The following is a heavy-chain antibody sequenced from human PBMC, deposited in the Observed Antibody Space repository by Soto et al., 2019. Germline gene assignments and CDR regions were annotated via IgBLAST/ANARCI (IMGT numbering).Heavy chain of an antibody. CDR3: ARSAPAGILIWDY. CDR2: VSYSVSP. CDR1: GGSINSYY. J-gene: IGHJ4*02. Sequence: NPSETLSLTCTVSGGSINSYYCSWLRQPPGKGLEWIGYVSYSVSPKYNPSLKTRVSISLDTSNNQFALKLTSVTAADTAVYYCARSAPAGILIWDYWGQGALVTVSS. V-gene: IGHV4-59*01. D-gene: IGHD3-16*01.